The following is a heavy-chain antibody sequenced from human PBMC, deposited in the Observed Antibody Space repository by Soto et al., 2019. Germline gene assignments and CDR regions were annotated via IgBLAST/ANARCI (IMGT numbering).Heavy chain of an antibody. J-gene: IGHJ4*02. CDR1: GGSFTSNNW. CDR2: IYRTGST. Sequence: SETLSLTCAVSGGSFTSNNWWTWVRQPPGQGLEWIGEIYRTGSTNYNPSLKSRVTISLDKSENQFPLKVTSLTAADTAVYYCASRDPGTSVDYWGQGTLVTVSS. V-gene: IGHV4-4*02. CDR3: ASRDPGTSVDY. D-gene: IGHD1-7*01.